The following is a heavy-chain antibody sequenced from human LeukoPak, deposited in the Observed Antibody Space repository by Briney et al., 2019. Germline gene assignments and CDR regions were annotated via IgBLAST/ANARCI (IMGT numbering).Heavy chain of an antibody. CDR2: IYYSGGT. J-gene: IGHJ4*02. CDR1: DDSITMYY. Sequence: SETLSLTCSVSDDSITMYYWTWIRQPPGKGLEWIGSIYYSGGTYYNPSLKSRVTISIDTSKNQFSLKLRSVTAADTAVYYCARDGNALWGQGTLVTVSS. CDR3: ARDGNAL. V-gene: IGHV4-59*12. D-gene: IGHD1-1*01.